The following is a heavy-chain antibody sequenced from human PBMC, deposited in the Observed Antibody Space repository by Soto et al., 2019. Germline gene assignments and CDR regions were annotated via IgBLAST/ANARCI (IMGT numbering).Heavy chain of an antibody. V-gene: IGHV3-73*01. CDR2: IRSKANNFAT. CDR1: GFIFSGSP. J-gene: IGHJ5*02. D-gene: IGHD2-15*01. CDR3: TRAQSRDCSGGTCYDVNWFDP. Sequence: RGSLRLSCSASGFIFSGSPIHWVRHASGKGMERVARIRSKANNFATTYAASVRGMFTISRDDSKNTAYLQMDSLKTEDTALFYCTRAQSRDCSGGTCYDVNWFDPWGQGT.